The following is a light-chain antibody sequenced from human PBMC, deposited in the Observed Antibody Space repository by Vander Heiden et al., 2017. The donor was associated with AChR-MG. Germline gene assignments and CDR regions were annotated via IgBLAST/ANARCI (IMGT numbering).Light chain of an antibody. CDR3: QQAHSFPRT. J-gene: IGKJ1*01. V-gene: IGKV1-12*01. CDR1: QDIRRW. CDR2: TAS. Sequence: DIQMTQSPSSVSASVGDRVTITCRASQDIRRWLAWYQQKPGKAPKLLIYTASSLLSGVPSRFSGSGSGTDFTLTISSLQPEDFATYYCQQAHSFPRTFGQGTNVEIK.